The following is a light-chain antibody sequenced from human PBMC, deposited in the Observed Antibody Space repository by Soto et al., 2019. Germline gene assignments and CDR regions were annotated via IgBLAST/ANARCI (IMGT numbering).Light chain of an antibody. Sequence: QSVLTQPPSTSGTPGQRVTISCSGSDSNIGSDTVSWYHLLPGTAPKLLIFNNNERPSGVPDRFSGSKSGTSASLAISGLQSEDEGDYYCATWDDSLNGWIFGGGTKVTVL. CDR1: DSNIGSDT. CDR2: NNN. J-gene: IGLJ2*01. V-gene: IGLV1-44*01. CDR3: ATWDDSLNGWI.